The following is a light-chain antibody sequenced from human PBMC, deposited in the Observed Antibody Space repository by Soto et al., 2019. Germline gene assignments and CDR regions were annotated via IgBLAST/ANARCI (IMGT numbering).Light chain of an antibody. Sequence: QSVLTQPPSVSGAPGQRVTISCTGSSSNIGAGYEVHWYQQLPGTGPKLLIYGNSNRPSGVPDRFSGSKSGTSASLAITGLQAEDEADYYCQSYDSSLSVVFGGGTQLTVL. CDR3: QSYDSSLSVV. CDR1: SSNIGAGYE. V-gene: IGLV1-40*01. J-gene: IGLJ2*01. CDR2: GNS.